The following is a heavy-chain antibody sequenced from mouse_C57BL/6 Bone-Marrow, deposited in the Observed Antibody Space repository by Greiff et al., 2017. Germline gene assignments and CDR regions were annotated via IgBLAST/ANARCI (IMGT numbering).Heavy chain of an antibody. CDR2: IYPGDGDT. V-gene: IGHV1-82*01. CDR1: GYAFSSSW. J-gene: IGHJ3*01. CDR3: TYYSNFAWFAY. Sequence: QVQLKQSGPELVKPGASVKISCKASGYAFSSSWMNWVKQRPGKGLEWIGRIYPGDGDTNYNGKFKGKATLTADKSCRTAYMQLSSLTSEDSAVYFCTYYSNFAWFAYWGQGTLVTVSA. D-gene: IGHD2-5*01.